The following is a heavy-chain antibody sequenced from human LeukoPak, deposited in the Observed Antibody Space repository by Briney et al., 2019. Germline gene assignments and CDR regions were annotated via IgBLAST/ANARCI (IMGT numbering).Heavy chain of an antibody. CDR1: GFTFSSYW. V-gene: IGHV3-7*01. CDR3: ARQDCSSTSCYTVWFDP. J-gene: IGHJ5*02. Sequence: GGSLRLSCAASGFTFSSYWMSWVRQAPGKGLEWVANIKQDGSEKYYVDSVKGRFTISRDNAKNSLYLQMNSLRAEDTAVYYCARQDCSSTSCYTVWFDPWGQGTLVTVSS. CDR2: IKQDGSEK. D-gene: IGHD2-2*02.